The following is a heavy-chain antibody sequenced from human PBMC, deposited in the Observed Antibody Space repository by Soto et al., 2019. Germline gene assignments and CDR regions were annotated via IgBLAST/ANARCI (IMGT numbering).Heavy chain of an antibody. CDR2: ISSSSSYI. J-gene: IGHJ4*02. CDR3: ARRVRYSYGYGVFDY. CDR1: GFTFSSYS. V-gene: IGHV3-21*01. D-gene: IGHD5-18*01. Sequence: GGSLRLSCAASGFTFSSYSMNWVRQAPGKGLEWVSSISSSSSYIYYADSVKGRFTISRDNAKNSLYLQMNSLRAEDTAVYYCARRVRYSYGYGVFDYWGQGTLVTVSS.